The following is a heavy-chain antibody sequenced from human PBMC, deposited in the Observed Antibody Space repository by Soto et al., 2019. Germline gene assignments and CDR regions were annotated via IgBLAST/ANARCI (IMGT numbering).Heavy chain of an antibody. CDR1: GFTFSSYA. CDR2: ISGSGGST. CDR3: AKDKGRYCSGGSCYGFDP. J-gene: IGHJ5*02. Sequence: GGSLRLSCAASGFTFSSYAMSWVRQAPGKGLEWVSAISGSGGSTYYADSVKGRFTISRDNSKNTLYLQMNSRRAEDTAVYYCAKDKGRYCSGGSCYGFDPWGQGTLVTVSS. V-gene: IGHV3-23*01. D-gene: IGHD2-15*01.